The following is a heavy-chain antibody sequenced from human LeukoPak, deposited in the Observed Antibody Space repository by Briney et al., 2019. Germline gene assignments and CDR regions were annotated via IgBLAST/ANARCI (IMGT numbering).Heavy chain of an antibody. CDR1: GYTFTGYY. CDR3: ARDRKPIGQWLVDDAFDI. V-gene: IGHV1-2*02. J-gene: IGHJ3*02. Sequence: GGSLRLSCKASGYTFTGYYMHWVRQAPGQGLEWMGWINPNSGGTNYAQKFQGRVTMTRDTSISTAYMELSRLRSDDTAVYYCARDRKPIGQWLVDDAFDIWGQGTMVTVSS. CDR2: INPNSGGT. D-gene: IGHD6-19*01.